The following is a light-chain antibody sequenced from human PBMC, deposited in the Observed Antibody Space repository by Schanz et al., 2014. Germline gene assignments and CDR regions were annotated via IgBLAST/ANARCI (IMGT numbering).Light chain of an antibody. Sequence: QSALTQPASVSGSPGQSITISCTGTSSDVGGYNYVSWYQQHPGKAPKLMIYDVSNRPSGVSNRFSGSKSGNTASLTISGLQAEDEADYYCCSYAGSSTHVVFGGGTKLTVL. CDR2: DVS. CDR1: SSDVGGYNY. V-gene: IGLV2-14*01. J-gene: IGLJ2*01. CDR3: CSYAGSSTHVV.